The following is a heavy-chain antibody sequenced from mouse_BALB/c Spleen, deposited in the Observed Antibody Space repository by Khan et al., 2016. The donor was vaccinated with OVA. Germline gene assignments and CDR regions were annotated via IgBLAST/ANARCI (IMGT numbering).Heavy chain of an antibody. CDR2: ISYSGST. Sequence: EVQLQESGPGLVKPSQSLSLTCTVNGYSITSNYAWNWIRQFPGNKLEWMGYISYSGSTNYNPSLTSRLSITRDTSKNQFFLLLHSVTTEDSATYYCARGNYDGYALDYWGQGTSVTVSS. D-gene: IGHD2-4*01. J-gene: IGHJ4*01. CDR1: GYSITSNYA. V-gene: IGHV3-2*02. CDR3: ARGNYDGYALDY.